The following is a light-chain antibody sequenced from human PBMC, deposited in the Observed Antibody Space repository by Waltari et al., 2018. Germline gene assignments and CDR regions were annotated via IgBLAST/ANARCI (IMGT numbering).Light chain of an antibody. CDR1: QGISSY. CDR2: AGS. CDR3: QQVNSYPFT. Sequence: IQLTQSPSSLSASVGDRDTITCRASQGISSYLAWYQQKPGKAPKLLIYAGSTLLNGVPSRFSGGGFGTDFTLTISSLQPEEFATYYCQQVNSYPFTFGPGTTVDIK. V-gene: IGKV1-9*01. J-gene: IGKJ3*01.